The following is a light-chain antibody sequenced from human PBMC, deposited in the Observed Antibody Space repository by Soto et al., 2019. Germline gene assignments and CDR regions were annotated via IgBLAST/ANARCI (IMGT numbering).Light chain of an antibody. Sequence: QSVLTQPPSVSGAPGQGVTISCTGSSSSIGAGYDVHWYQQVPGTAPKLLIYGNNNRPSGVPDRCSGSKSGTSASLAITGLQAEDEADYYCQSYDSYLSHFYVFGTGTKLTVL. V-gene: IGLV1-40*01. J-gene: IGLJ1*01. CDR3: QSYDSYLSHFYV. CDR1: SSSIGAGYD. CDR2: GNN.